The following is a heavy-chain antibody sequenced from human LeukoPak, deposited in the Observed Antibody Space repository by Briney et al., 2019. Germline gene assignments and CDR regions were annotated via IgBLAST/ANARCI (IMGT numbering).Heavy chain of an antibody. J-gene: IGHJ4*01. V-gene: IGHV3-23*01. CDR2: IIGSGGST. CDR1: GFTFSSYA. CDR3: AKVRGGYDFWSGNNFDS. D-gene: IGHD3-3*01. Sequence: PGGSLRLSCAASGFTFSSYAMSSVRRAPGKGLEWVSAIIGSGGSTYYADSVKGRFTISRDNSKNTLYLQMNSLRAEDTAVCSCAKVRGGYDFWSGNNFDSSGHGTLVTASS.